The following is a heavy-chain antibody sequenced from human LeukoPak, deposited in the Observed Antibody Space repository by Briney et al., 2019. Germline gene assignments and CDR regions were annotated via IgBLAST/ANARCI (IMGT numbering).Heavy chain of an antibody. V-gene: IGHV4-39*01. Sequence: SETLSLTCTVSGGSISSSAYHWGWIRQRPGKGLEWIGTINYGGNTYYNLSLKSRVIIFLDTSKNQFPLKLSSVTAADTAVYYCARLWSTSCKGGSCPHQPNYWGQGTRVTVPS. CDR2: INYGGNT. D-gene: IGHD2-15*01. J-gene: IGHJ4*02. CDR1: GGSISSSAYH. CDR3: ARLWSTSCKGGSCPHQPNY.